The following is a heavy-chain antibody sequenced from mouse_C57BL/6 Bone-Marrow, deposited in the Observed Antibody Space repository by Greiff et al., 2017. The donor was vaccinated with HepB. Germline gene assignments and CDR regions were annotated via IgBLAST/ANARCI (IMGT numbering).Heavy chain of an antibody. CDR3: TTSRQLRLRAMDY. Sequence: EVKLVESGAALVRPGASVKLSCTASGFNIKDDYMHWVKQRPEQGLEWIGWIDPENGDTEYASKFPGTATITADTSSNTASLPLSSLTSEDTAVYYCTTSRQLRLRAMDYWGQGTSVTVSS. CDR2: IDPENGDT. CDR1: GFNIKDDY. D-gene: IGHD3-2*02. V-gene: IGHV14-4*01. J-gene: IGHJ4*01.